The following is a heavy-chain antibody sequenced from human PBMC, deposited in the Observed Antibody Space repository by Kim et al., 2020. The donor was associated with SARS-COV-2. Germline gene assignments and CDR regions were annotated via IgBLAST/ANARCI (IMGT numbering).Heavy chain of an antibody. CDR3: ARQRIAAAAAY. CDR2: IYYSGST. V-gene: IGHV4-39*01. CDR1: GGSISSSSYY. J-gene: IGHJ4*02. D-gene: IGHD6-13*01. Sequence: SETLSLTCTVSGGSISSSSYYWGWIRQPPGKGLEWIGSIYYSGSTYYNPSLKSRVTISVDTSKNQFSLKLSSVTAADTAVYYCARQRIAAAAAYWGQGTL.